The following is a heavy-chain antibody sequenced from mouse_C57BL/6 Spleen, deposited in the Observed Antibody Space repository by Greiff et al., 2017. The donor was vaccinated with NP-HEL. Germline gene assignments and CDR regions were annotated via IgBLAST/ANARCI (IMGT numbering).Heavy chain of an antibody. J-gene: IGHJ4*01. D-gene: IGHD2-4*01. CDR3: ARGIYYDYDDAMDY. CDR2: ISSGGSYT. Sequence: EVQLVESGGDLVKPGGSLKLSCAASGFTFSSYGMSWVRQTPDKRLEWVATISSGGSYTYYPDRVKGRFTISRDNAKNTLYLQMSSLKSEDTAMYYCARGIYYDYDDAMDYWGQGTSVTVSS. V-gene: IGHV5-6*01. CDR1: GFTFSSYG.